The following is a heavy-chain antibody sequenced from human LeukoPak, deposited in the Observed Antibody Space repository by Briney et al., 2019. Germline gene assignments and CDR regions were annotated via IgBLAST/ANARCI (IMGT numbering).Heavy chain of an antibody. CDR2: TNSDGSTT. CDR3: ATNIVGPTLDY. D-gene: IGHD1-26*01. J-gene: IGHJ4*02. Sequence: TGGSLRLSCAAPGFTFSSYWVHWVRQAPGKGLVWVSGTNSDGSTTAYADSVKGRFTISRDNAKNTLYLQMNSLRAEDTAVYYCATNIVGPTLDYWGQGTLVTVSS. CDR1: GFTFSSYW. V-gene: IGHV3-74*01.